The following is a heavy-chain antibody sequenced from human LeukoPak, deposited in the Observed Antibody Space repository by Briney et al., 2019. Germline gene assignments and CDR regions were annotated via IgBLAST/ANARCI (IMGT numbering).Heavy chain of an antibody. J-gene: IGHJ5*02. CDR3: ARGHRDYDFWSGYLRGDFDP. CDR2: INHSGST. D-gene: IGHD3-3*01. V-gene: IGHV4-34*01. Sequence: SETLSLTCAVHGGSFSGYYWSWIRQPPGKGLEWIGGINHSGSTNYNPSLKSRVTISVDTSKNQFSLKLSSVTAADTAVYYCARGHRDYDFWSGYLRGDFDPWGQGTLVTASS. CDR1: GGSFSGYY.